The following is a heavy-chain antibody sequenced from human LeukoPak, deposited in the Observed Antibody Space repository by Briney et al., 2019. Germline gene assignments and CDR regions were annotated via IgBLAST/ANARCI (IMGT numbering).Heavy chain of an antibody. J-gene: IGHJ6*03. Sequence: GRSLRLSCAASGFTFDDYAMHWVRQAPGKGLEWVSGISWNSGSIGYADSVKGRFTISRDNSKNTLYLQMNSLRAEDTAVYYCANGNRCTSPNCLGYYYFYMDVWGKGTTVTVSS. CDR2: ISWNSGSI. V-gene: IGHV3-9*01. CDR1: GFTFDDYA. D-gene: IGHD2-8*01. CDR3: ANGNRCTSPNCLGYYYFYMDV.